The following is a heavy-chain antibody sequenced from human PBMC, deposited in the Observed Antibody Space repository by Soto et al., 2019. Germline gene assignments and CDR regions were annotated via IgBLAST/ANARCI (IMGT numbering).Heavy chain of an antibody. Sequence: ASVKVSCKASGYTFTSYAMHWVRQAPGQRLEWMGWINAGNGNTKYSQKFQGRVTITRDTSASTAYMELSSLRSEDTAVYYCAREGRRSYYFDYWGQGTLVTVSS. J-gene: IGHJ4*02. V-gene: IGHV1-3*01. D-gene: IGHD2-15*01. CDR1: GYTFTSYA. CDR3: AREGRRSYYFDY. CDR2: INAGNGNT.